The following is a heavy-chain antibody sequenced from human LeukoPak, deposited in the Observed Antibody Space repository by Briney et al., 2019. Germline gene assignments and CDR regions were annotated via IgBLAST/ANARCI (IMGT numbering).Heavy chain of an antibody. V-gene: IGHV5-51*01. CDR1: GYSFTSYW. CDR2: IYPGDSDT. CDR3: AKIDRQYCSRSSCYALDY. J-gene: IGHJ4*02. Sequence: GDSLKISCKCSGYSFTSYWIGWVRQMPGKGLEWMGIIYPGDSDTRYSPSFQGQVHISVDKSISTAYLQWSSLKASDTAIYYCAKIDRQYCSRSSCYALDYWGQGTPVTVSS. D-gene: IGHD2-2*01.